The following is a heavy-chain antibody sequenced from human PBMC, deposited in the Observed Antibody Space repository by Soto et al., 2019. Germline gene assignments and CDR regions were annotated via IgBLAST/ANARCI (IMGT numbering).Heavy chain of an antibody. CDR2: IWYDGSNK. J-gene: IGHJ4*02. CDR3: ARGAGPKTTFGGVIVRSGGYFDY. CDR1: GFTFSSYG. D-gene: IGHD3-16*02. V-gene: IGHV3-33*01. Sequence: QVQLVESGGGVVQPGRSLRLSCAASGFTFSSYGMHWVRQAPGKGLEWVAVIWYDGSNKYYADSVKGRFTISRDNSKNTLYLKMNSLRAEDTAVYYCARGAGPKTTFGGVIVRSGGYFDYWGQGTLVTVSS.